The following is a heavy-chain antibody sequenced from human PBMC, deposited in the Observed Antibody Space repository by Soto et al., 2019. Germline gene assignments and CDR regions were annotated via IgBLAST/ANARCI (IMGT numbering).Heavy chain of an antibody. V-gene: IGHV4-59*02. CDR3: ARDSYYYGSGSYYKEDYYYGMDV. CDR1: GDSVTSHY. J-gene: IGHJ6*02. D-gene: IGHD3-10*01. CDR2: IYYSGST. Sequence: SETLSLTCSFSGDSVTSHYLTWIRQSPGKGLEWIGYIYYSGSTNYNPSLKSRVTISVDTSKNQFSLKLSSVTAADTAVYYCARDSYYYGSGSYYKEDYYYGMDVWGQGTTVTVSS.